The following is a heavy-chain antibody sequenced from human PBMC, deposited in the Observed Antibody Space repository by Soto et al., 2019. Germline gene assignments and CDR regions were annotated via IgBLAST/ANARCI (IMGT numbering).Heavy chain of an antibody. CDR1: GYTFTSYD. V-gene: IGHV1-8*01. CDR3: ARGGAYCGGDCYSPDPYWYFDL. Sequence: QVQLVQSGAEVKKPGASVKVSCKASGYTFTSYDINWVRQATGQGLEWMGWMNPNSGNTGYAQKFQGRVTMTRNTSIRTAYMELSSLRSEDTAVYYCARGGAYCGGDCYSPDPYWYFDLWGRGTLVTVSS. CDR2: MNPNSGNT. D-gene: IGHD2-21*02. J-gene: IGHJ2*01.